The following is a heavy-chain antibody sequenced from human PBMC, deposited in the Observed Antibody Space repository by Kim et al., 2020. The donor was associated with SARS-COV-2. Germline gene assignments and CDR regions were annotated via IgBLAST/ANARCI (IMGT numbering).Heavy chain of an antibody. Sequence: GGSLRLSCAXSGFTFSSYAMSWVRQAPGKGLEWVSAISGSGGSTYYADSVKGRFTISRDNSKNTLYLQMNSLRAEDTAVYYCAIWFGEGPVGGYFDYWGQGTLVTVSS. D-gene: IGHD3-10*01. J-gene: IGHJ4*02. CDR2: ISGSGGST. CDR1: GFTFSSYA. CDR3: AIWFGEGPVGGYFDY. V-gene: IGHV3-23*01.